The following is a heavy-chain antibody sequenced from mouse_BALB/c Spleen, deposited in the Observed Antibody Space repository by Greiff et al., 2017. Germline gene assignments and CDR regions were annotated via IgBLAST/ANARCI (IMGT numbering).Heavy chain of an antibody. D-gene: IGHD2-3*01. Sequence: VQVVESGPGLVAPSQSLSITCTVSGFSLTSYGVHWVRQPPGKGLEWLGVIWAGGSTNYNSALMSRLGISKDNSKSQVFLKMNSLQTDDTAMYYCARDRDGYCPFAYWGQGTLVTVSA. CDR3: ARDRDGYCPFAY. CDR1: GFSLTSYG. CDR2: IWAGGST. V-gene: IGHV2-9*02. J-gene: IGHJ3*01.